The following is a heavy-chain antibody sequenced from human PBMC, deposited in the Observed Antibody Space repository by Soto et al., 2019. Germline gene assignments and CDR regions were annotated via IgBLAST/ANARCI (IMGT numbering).Heavy chain of an antibody. D-gene: IGHD2-2*01. J-gene: IGHJ5*02. CDR2: MSPNSGQS. CDR3: TMLSKNRATREGFDP. V-gene: IGHV1-8*01. Sequence: QMQLVQSGAEVKKPGASVKVSCKASGYTFTNNDINWVRQAPGQGLEWVGWMSPNSGQSGCPQKFQGRVTMTRDTSISTAYMELSSLTSEDTAVYYCTMLSKNRATREGFDPWGQGTLVSVSS. CDR1: GYTFTNND.